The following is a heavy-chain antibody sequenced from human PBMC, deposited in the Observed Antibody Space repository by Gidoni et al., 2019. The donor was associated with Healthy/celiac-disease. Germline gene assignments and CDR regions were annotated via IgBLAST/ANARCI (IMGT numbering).Heavy chain of an antibody. CDR3: ARVLVYGSGSYYFDY. CDR2: IYYSGST. V-gene: IGHV4-59*01. J-gene: IGHJ4*02. CDR1: GGSISSYY. D-gene: IGHD3-10*01. Sequence: SLTCTVSGGSISSYYWSWIRQPPGKGLEWIGYIYYSGSTNYNPSLKSRVTISVDTSKNQFSLKLSSVTAADTAVYYCARVLVYGSGSYYFDYWGQGTLVTVSS.